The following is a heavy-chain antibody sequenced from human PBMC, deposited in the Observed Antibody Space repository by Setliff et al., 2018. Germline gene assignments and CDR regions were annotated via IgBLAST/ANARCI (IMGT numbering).Heavy chain of an antibody. J-gene: IGHJ4*02. CDR2: ITGSGGGT. CDR3: AKELSMAYGND. CDR1: RFTFSVYV. Sequence: GGSLRLSCTASRFTFSVYVMAWVRQAPGKGLEWVSSITGSGGGTYYADSVKGRFIVSRDNSKNTLYLQMNSLRVDDTAIYYCAKELSMAYGNDWGLGALVTVSS. V-gene: IGHV3-23*01. D-gene: IGHD1-1*01.